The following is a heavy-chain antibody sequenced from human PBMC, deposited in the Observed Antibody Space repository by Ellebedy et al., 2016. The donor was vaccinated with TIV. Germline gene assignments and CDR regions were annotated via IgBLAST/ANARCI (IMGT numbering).Heavy chain of an antibody. CDR3: ARDTRFIDHQHNWFDP. CDR2: ISSSGATV. CDR1: GCIFSDFQ. Sequence: GESLKISCAASGCIFSDFQMSWIRQAPGKGLECISYISSSGATVYYTDSVKGRFTISRDNARKSLYLQLNSLRAEDTAVYYCARDTRFIDHQHNWFDPWGQGTLVTASS. D-gene: IGHD3-9*01. V-gene: IGHV3-11*01. J-gene: IGHJ5*02.